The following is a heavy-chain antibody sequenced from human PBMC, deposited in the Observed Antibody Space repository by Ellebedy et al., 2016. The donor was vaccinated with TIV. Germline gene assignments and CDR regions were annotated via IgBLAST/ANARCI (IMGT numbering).Heavy chain of an antibody. CDR2: INRDGSST. CDR1: GFTFSSHW. J-gene: IGHJ4*02. D-gene: IGHD3-22*01. CDR3: ARGHSGGYLASNSDY. Sequence: GGSLRLSXAASGFTFSSHWMHWVRQAPGKGLEWVSRINRDGSSTGYADSVKGRLTISRDNAKNTLYLQMDSLRAEDTAVYYCARGHSGGYLASNSDYWGQGTLVTVSS. V-gene: IGHV3-74*01.